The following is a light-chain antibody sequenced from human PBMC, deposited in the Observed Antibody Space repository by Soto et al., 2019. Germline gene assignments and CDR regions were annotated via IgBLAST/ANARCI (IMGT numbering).Light chain of an antibody. Sequence: DIQMTQSPSSLSASEGDRVTITCRASQSISTYLNWYQQKPGTAPKLLIYGASSLQGGVPSRFRGSGSGTDFTLTIRSLQPEDFATYYCQQSYGTPRTFGQGTKVEIK. J-gene: IGKJ1*01. CDR2: GAS. CDR1: QSISTY. V-gene: IGKV1-39*01. CDR3: QQSYGTPRT.